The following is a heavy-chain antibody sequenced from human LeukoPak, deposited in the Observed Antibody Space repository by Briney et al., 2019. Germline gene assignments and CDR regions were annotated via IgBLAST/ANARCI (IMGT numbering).Heavy chain of an antibody. V-gene: IGHV3-23*01. Sequence: GGSLRLSCAASGFTFSIYTMNWVRHVPGKGLEWVSIINYNGDNKYYADSVQGRFTISRDNSKNTVYLQMNSLRAEDTAIYYCAKDGHCPGALCPTQIAVAGYNDNWGQGTLVTVSS. CDR3: AKDGHCPGALCPTQIAVAGYNDN. J-gene: IGHJ4*02. CDR1: GFTFSIYT. D-gene: IGHD6-19*01. CDR2: INYNGDNK.